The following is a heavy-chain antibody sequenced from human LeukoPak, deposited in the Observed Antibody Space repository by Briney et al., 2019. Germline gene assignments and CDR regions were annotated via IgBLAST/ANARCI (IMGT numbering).Heavy chain of an antibody. V-gene: IGHV4-34*01. CDR1: GGSFSGYY. CDR2: INHSGST. CDR3: ARLLNWGRTELFGKKERTKPNRFDY. J-gene: IGHJ4*02. Sequence: SETLSLTCAVYGGSFSGYYWSWIRQPPGKGLEWIGEINHSGSTNYNPSLKSRVTISVDTSKNQFSLKLSSVTAADTAVYYCARLLNWGRTELFGKKERTKPNRFDYWGQGTLVTVSS. D-gene: IGHD7-27*01.